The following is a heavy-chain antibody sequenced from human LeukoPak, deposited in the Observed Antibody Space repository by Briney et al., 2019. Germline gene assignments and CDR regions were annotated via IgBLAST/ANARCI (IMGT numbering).Heavy chain of an antibody. J-gene: IGHJ4*02. D-gene: IGHD2-2*01. CDR1: GFTFKSYS. CDR2: ISGSSKYI. Sequence: GGSLRLSCAASGFTFKSYSMNWVRQARGNGLEWVSSISGSSKYIYYADSVKGRFTITRDTARNSLYLQMNSLRGDDTAVYYCARERECSTSCALDSWGQGTLVTVSS. CDR3: ARERECSTSCALDS. V-gene: IGHV3-21*01.